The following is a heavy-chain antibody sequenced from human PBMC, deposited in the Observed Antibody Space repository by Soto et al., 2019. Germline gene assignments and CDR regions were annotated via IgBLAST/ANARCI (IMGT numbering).Heavy chain of an antibody. D-gene: IGHD2-2*01. CDR3: ARVAGKSTSNIVVVPAAIEVTWFDP. V-gene: IGHV1-46*01. J-gene: IGHJ5*02. CDR2: INPSGGST. Sequence: ASVNVSCKASGYTFTSYYMHWVRQATGQGLEWMGIINPSGGSTSYAQKFQGRVTMTRDTSTSTVYMEPSSLRSEDTAVYYCARVAGKSTSNIVVVPAAIEVTWFDPWGQGTLVTVSS. CDR1: GYTFTSYY.